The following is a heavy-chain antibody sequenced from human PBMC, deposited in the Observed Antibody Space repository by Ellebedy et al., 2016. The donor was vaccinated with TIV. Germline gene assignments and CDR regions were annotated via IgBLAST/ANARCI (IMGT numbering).Heavy chain of an antibody. CDR3: ARGRGIVLVYYMDV. D-gene: IGHD2-2*01. V-gene: IGHV4-34*01. CDR2: INHSGST. Sequence: SETLSLXCAVYGGSFSGYYWSWIRQPPGKGLEWIGEINHSGSTNYNPSLKSRVTISVDTSKNQFSLKLSSVTAADTAVYYCARGRGIVLVYYMDVWGKGTTVTVSS. J-gene: IGHJ6*03. CDR1: GGSFSGYY.